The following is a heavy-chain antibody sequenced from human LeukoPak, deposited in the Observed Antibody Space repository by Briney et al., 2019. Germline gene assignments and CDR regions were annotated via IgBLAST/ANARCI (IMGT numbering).Heavy chain of an antibody. D-gene: IGHD5-12*01. V-gene: IGHV3-7*01. J-gene: IGHJ4*02. Sequence: PGGSLRLSCAASGFSFSAAWMTWVRQAPGKGLEWVATIKNDGSDKYYVDSVEGRFTLSRDNAKNLVYLQMNSLRVEDTAVYYCVNLGYSDGGQGTLVTVSS. CDR2: IKNDGSDK. CDR1: GFSFSAAW. CDR3: VNLGYSD.